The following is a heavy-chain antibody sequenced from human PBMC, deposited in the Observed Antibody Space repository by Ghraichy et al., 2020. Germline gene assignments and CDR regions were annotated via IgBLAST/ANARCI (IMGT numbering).Heavy chain of an antibody. CDR3: ARIRQWLVPGAFDI. D-gene: IGHD6-19*01. V-gene: IGHV2-70*01. Sequence: GPTLVNPTQTLTLTCTFSGFSLSTSGMCVSWIRQPPGKALEWLALIDWDDDKYYSTSLKTRLTISKDTSKNQVVLTMTNMDPVDTATYYCARIRQWLVPGAFDIWGQGTMVTVSS. CDR1: GFSLSTSGMC. CDR2: IDWDDDK. J-gene: IGHJ3*02.